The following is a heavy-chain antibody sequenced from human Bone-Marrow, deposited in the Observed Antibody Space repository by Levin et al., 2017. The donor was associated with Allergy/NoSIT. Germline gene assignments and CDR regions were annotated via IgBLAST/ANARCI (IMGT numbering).Heavy chain of an antibody. V-gene: IGHV2-70*04. CDR3: ARNMVGGDRGAFDI. J-gene: IGHJ3*02. CDR2: IDWDDDK. Sequence: SGPTLVKPTQTLTLTCAFSGFSLSTSGMRVTWIRQPPGKALEWLGRIDWDDDKFYSTSLKTRLTISKDTSKNQVVLTMTNMDPVDTATYYCARNMVGGDRGAFDIWGQGTMVTVSS. D-gene: IGHD4/OR15-4a*01. CDR1: GFSLSTSGMR.